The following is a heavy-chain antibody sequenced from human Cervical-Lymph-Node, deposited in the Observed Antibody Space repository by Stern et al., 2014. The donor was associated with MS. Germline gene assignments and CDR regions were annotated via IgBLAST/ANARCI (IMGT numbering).Heavy chain of an antibody. CDR3: IHTSPRVPGIDY. Sequence: QVTLKESGPTLVKPTQTLTLKCIFSGFSLTTSGVGVGWIRQPPGKALEWLGFIYWDGDKRYSPSLKRRITIPKDTSKNQIVLTMTNMDPVDTATYYCIHTSPRVPGIDYWGQGTLVTVSS. V-gene: IGHV2-5*02. J-gene: IGHJ4*02. CDR2: IYWDGDK. D-gene: IGHD6-13*01. CDR1: GFSLTTSGVG.